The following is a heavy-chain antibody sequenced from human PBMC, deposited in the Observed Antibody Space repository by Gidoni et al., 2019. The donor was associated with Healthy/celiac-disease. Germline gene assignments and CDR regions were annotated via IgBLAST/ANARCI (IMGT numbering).Heavy chain of an antibody. CDR1: GFTFSSYS. Sequence: EVQLVESGGGLVKPGGSLRLSCAASGFTFSSYSMNWVRQAPGKGLEWVSSISSSSSYIYYADSVKGRFTISRDNAKNSLYLQMNSLRAEDTAVYYCARGNNYKVWGYFDYWGQGTLVTVSS. D-gene: IGHD1-1*01. CDR2: ISSSSSYI. J-gene: IGHJ4*02. V-gene: IGHV3-21*01. CDR3: ARGNNYKVWGYFDY.